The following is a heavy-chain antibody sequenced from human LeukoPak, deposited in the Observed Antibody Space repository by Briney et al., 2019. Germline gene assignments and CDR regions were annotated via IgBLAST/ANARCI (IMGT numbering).Heavy chain of an antibody. V-gene: IGHV3-7*03. J-gene: IGHJ6*04. CDR2: IKQDGSEK. CDR1: GSTFSSYW. CDR3: ASLYYDILTGYDYYGMDV. Sequence: GGSLRLSCAASGSTFSSYWMSWVRQAPGKGLEWVANIKQDGSEKYYVDSVKGRFTISRDNAKNSLYLQMNSLRAEDTAVYYCASLYYDILTGYDYYGMDVWGKGTTVTVSS. D-gene: IGHD3-9*01.